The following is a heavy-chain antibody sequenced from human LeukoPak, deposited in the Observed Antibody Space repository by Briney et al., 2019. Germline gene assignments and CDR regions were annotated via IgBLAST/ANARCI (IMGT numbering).Heavy chain of an antibody. CDR1: GFTFSSYS. J-gene: IGHJ3*02. CDR3: ARLVVVAPYAFDI. CDR2: ISSSSSYI. D-gene: IGHD3-22*01. V-gene: IGHV3-21*01. Sequence: GGSLRLSCAASGFTFSSYSMNWVRQAPGKGLEWVSSISSSSSYIYYADSVKGRITISRDNAKNSLYLQMNSLRAEDTAVYYCARLVVVAPYAFDIWGQGTMVTVSS.